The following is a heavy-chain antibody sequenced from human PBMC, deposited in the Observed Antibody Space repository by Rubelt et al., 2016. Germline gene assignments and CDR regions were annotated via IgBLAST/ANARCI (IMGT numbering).Heavy chain of an antibody. Sequence: QVQLVQSGAEVKKPGVSVKVSCKASGYTFTTYNMHCLRQAPGHGLEWMGIISPRGGSATYAQKFQGRDTMTRDTSTSTVYRGRSRLRFEDTAECYWARESGNWTLDSGGRGTMVTISS. CDR2: ISPRGGSA. CDR1: GYTFTTYN. J-gene: IGHJ3*02. V-gene: IGHV1-46*01. CDR3: ARESGNWTLDS. D-gene: IGHD1-26*01.